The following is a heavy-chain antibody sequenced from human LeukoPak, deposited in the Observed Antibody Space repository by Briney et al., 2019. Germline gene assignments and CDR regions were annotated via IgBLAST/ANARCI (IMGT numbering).Heavy chain of an antibody. CDR3: ARDRTPSGYPDSFDI. CDR2: ISNDGNNK. J-gene: IGHJ3*02. Sequence: GGSLRLSCAASGFTFSSYAMHWVRQAPGRGLEWVAIISNDGNNKYYADSVKGRFTISRDNSKNTLYLQMSSLRAEDTTVYYCARDRTPSGYPDSFDIWGQGTMVTVSS. D-gene: IGHD3-3*01. CDR1: GFTFSSYA. V-gene: IGHV3-30-3*01.